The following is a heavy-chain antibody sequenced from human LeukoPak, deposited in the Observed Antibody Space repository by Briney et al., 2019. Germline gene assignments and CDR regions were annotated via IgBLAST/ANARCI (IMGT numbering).Heavy chain of an antibody. Sequence: MASQTLSLTCTVSGGSISSGDYYWSWIRQPPGKGLEWIGHIYYSGSTYYNPSLKSRVTISVDTSKNQFSLKLSSVTAADTAVYYCARVHFYVDTAMQVLDPWGRGTLVTVSS. CDR2: IYYSGST. CDR3: ARVHFYVDTAMQVLDP. D-gene: IGHD5-18*01. V-gene: IGHV4-30-4*08. CDR1: GGSISSGDYY. J-gene: IGHJ5*02.